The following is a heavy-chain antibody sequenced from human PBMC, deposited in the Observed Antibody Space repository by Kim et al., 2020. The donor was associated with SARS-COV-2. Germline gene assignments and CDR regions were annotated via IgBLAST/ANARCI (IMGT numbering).Heavy chain of an antibody. CDR2: IWYDGSKK. D-gene: IGHD1-26*01. V-gene: IGHV3-33*03. Sequence: GGSLRPSCTTSGITFSRFGMHWVRQAPGRGLEWVANIWYDGSKKHFADSVKGRISISRDNSKNTVYLEMRSLTFEDTAVYYCATIVGDYEAFDIWGQG. J-gene: IGHJ3*02. CDR1: GITFSRFG. CDR3: ATIVGDYEAFDI.